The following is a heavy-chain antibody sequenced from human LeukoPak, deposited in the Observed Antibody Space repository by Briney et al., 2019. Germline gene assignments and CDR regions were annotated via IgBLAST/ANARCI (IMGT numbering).Heavy chain of an antibody. CDR2: IFPNGRT. Sequence: SETLSLTCTVSGGSITSGNYDWGWIRQSPGKGLEWIGSIFPNGRTHYSPSLESRVTTSIDTSKNQFSLKLNFVTAADTGVFYCARRIAGGRRVFDFWGQGILVTVSS. V-gene: IGHV4-39*01. D-gene: IGHD2-21*01. J-gene: IGHJ4*02. CDR3: ARRIAGGRRVFDF. CDR1: GGSITSGNYD.